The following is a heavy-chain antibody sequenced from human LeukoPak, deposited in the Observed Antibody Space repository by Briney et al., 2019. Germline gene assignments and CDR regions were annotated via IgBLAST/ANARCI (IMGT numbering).Heavy chain of an antibody. V-gene: IGHV1-46*01. CDR1: GYIFTTYY. CDR3: ARGVFYCTNGVCYPKHSDY. Sequence: ASVKVSCKASGYIFTTYYMHWLRQAPGQGPEWMGVINPRGGSTSYAQKFQGRVTMTRDMSTSTVYMELSSLRSEDTAVYYCARGVFYCTNGVCYPKHSDYWGQGTLVTVSS. J-gene: IGHJ4*02. D-gene: IGHD2-8*01. CDR2: INPRGGST.